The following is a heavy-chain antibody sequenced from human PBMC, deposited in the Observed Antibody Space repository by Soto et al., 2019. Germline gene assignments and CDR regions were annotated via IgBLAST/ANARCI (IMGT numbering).Heavy chain of an antibody. CDR2: ISGTGHNT. CDR3: VRDQQWLVLRDLNY. J-gene: IGHJ4*02. V-gene: IGHV3-23*01. Sequence: EVQLLESGGGLVQGGGSLRLSCAASGFTFSSFPMSWVRQAPGKGLEWVSTISGTGHNTYYADSVKGRFTISRDNSRNTLSLQMNSLRAEDTALYYCVRDQQWLVLRDLNYWGQGTLVTVSS. D-gene: IGHD6-19*01. CDR1: GFTFSSFP.